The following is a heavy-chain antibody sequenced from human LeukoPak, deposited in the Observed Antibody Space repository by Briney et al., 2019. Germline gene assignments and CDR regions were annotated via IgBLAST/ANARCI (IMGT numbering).Heavy chain of an antibody. J-gene: IGHJ4*02. D-gene: IGHD5-18*01. V-gene: IGHV3-30*02. CDR2: IRYDGSNK. Sequence: PGGSLRLSCAASGFTFSSYGMHWVRQAPGKGLEWVAFIRYDGSNKYYADSVKGRFTISRDNSKNTLYLQMNSLRAEDTAVYYCAGTGGYSYGYPLDYWGQGTLVTVSS. CDR3: AGTGGYSYGYPLDY. CDR1: GFTFSSYG.